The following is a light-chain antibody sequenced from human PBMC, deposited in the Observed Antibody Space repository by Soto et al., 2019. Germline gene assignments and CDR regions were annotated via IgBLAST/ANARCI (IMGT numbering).Light chain of an antibody. Sequence: DIQMTQFPSSLSASVGDRVTLTCQASQGISNYLNWYQQKQGKAPKLLIYDASTLETGVPSRFSGSGYGTEFTFTISGLQPEDVATYYCQQYESLVHFGGGTKVEIK. CDR3: QQYESLVH. V-gene: IGKV1-33*01. CDR2: DAS. J-gene: IGKJ4*01. CDR1: QGISNY.